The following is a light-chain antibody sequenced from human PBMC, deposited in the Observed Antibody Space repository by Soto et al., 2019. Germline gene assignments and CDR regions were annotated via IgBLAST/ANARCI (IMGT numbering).Light chain of an antibody. CDR2: EVS. CDR1: SSDVGGYKY. Sequence: QSVLTQPASVSGSPGQSITISCTGTSSDVGGYKYVSWYQQHPDKAPKLIIFEVSNRPSGISSRFSGSKSGNTASLTISGLQAEDEADYYCSSYTDRKNLVFGTGTKLTVL. CDR3: SSYTDRKNLV. V-gene: IGLV2-14*01. J-gene: IGLJ1*01.